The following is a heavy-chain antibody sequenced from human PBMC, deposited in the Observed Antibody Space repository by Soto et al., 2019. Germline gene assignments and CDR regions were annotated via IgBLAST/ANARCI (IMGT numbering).Heavy chain of an antibody. D-gene: IGHD3-10*01. J-gene: IGHJ6*02. Sequence: ASAKVTCKASGYTFTSYAMHWVRQAPGQRLEWMGWINAGNGNTKYSQKFQGRVTLTRDTSASTAYMELSSLRSEDTAVYYCARVSVGPRGWLHLNYYYGMDVWGQGTTVTVSS. CDR1: GYTFTSYA. CDR2: INAGNGNT. CDR3: ARVSVGPRGWLHLNYYYGMDV. V-gene: IGHV1-3*01.